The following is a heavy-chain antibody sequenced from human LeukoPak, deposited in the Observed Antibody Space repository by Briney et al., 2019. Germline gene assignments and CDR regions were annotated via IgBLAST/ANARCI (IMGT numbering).Heavy chain of an antibody. V-gene: IGHV4-38-2*02. CDR1: GYSISNGYY. Sequence: SETLSLTCTVSGYSISNGYYWGWIRRPPGKGLEWIGTTYHSGTSYYNPSLKSRVTISVDTSKNQLSLKLSSVTAADTAVYHCARTYYDPLTGYYSGGGPFDSWGQGTLVTVSS. D-gene: IGHD3-9*01. CDR2: TYHSGTS. CDR3: ARTYYDPLTGYYSGGGPFDS. J-gene: IGHJ4*02.